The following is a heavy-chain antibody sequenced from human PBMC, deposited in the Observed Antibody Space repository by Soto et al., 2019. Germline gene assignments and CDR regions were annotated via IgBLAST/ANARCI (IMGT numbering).Heavy chain of an antibody. Sequence: PGGSLRLSCVASGFTFDDYTMHWVRQAPGKGLEWVSLISWDGGSTYYADSVKGRFTISRDNSKNTLYLQMNSLRAEDTAVYYCAKVKWFPYGWGQGTLVTVSS. D-gene: IGHD3-22*01. J-gene: IGHJ4*02. CDR1: GFTFDDYT. CDR2: ISWDGGST. CDR3: AKVKWFPYG. V-gene: IGHV3-43*01.